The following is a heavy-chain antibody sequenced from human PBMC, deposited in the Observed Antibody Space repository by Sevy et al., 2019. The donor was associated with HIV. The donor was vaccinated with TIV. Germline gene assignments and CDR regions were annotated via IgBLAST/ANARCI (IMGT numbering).Heavy chain of an antibody. CDR3: ASHHAPAAGPFDP. D-gene: IGHD6-13*01. Sequence: SENLSLTCTVSGGSISTATYYWGWIRQPPGKGLEWVGSIYYSGSTYYNPSLKSRVTLSIDTSKNQFSLKVKSVTASETAVYYSASHHAPAAGPFDPWGQGTLVTVSS. J-gene: IGHJ5*02. V-gene: IGHV4-39*01. CDR1: GGSISTATYY. CDR2: IYYSGST.